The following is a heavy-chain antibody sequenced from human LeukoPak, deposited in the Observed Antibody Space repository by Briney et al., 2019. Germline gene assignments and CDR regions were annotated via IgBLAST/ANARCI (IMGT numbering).Heavy chain of an antibody. V-gene: IGHV1-69*04. CDR1: GGTFSSYA. CDR2: IIPIFGIA. Sequence: SVKVSCKASGGTFSSYAISWVRQAPGRGLEWMGRIIPIFGIANYAQKFEGRVRITADKSTHTAYMELSSLRSEDTAVYYWARGIAVAERFDYWGQGTLVTVSS. J-gene: IGHJ4*02. CDR3: ARGIAVAERFDY. D-gene: IGHD6-19*01.